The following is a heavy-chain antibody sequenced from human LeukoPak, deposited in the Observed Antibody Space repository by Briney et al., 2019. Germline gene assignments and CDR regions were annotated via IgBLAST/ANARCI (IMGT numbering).Heavy chain of an antibody. D-gene: IGHD3-3*01. CDR2: INWNGGST. J-gene: IGHJ6*03. CDR1: GFTFDDYG. Sequence: PGGSLRLSCAASGFTFDDYGMSWVRQAPGKGLEWVSGINWNGGSTGYADSVKGRFTISRDNAKNSLYLQMNSLRAEDTALYYCARGPHEITIFGETMDVWGKGTTVTVSS. CDR3: ARGPHEITIFGETMDV. V-gene: IGHV3-20*04.